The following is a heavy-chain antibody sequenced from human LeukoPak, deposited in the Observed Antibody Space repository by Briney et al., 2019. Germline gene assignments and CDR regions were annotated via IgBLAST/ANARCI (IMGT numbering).Heavy chain of an antibody. CDR3: AKSGGYGLIDY. Sequence: SGTLSLTCNVSGVSISSSSYYWGWIRQPPGKGLEWIGSIYSSGSTYNNSSLKSRVTISIDTSKNQVSLKMSSVTAADTAVYYCAKSGGYGLIDYWGQGTLVTVSS. CDR2: IYSSGST. J-gene: IGHJ4*01. D-gene: IGHD6-25*01. CDR1: GVSISSSSYY. V-gene: IGHV4-39*01.